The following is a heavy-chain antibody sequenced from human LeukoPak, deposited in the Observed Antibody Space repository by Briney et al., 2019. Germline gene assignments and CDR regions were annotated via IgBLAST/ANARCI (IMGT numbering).Heavy chain of an antibody. CDR2: IYYSGST. CDR1: EDSISSYY. D-gene: IGHD3-10*01. V-gene: IGHV4-59*08. J-gene: IGHJ3*02. CDR3: ARAEGGLGELSAFDI. Sequence: SETLSLTCTGSEDSISSYYWSWIRQPPGKGLEWIGYIYYSGSTNYNPSLKSRVTISVDTSKNQFSLNLSSVTAADTAVYYCARAEGGLGELSAFDIWGPGTMVTVSS.